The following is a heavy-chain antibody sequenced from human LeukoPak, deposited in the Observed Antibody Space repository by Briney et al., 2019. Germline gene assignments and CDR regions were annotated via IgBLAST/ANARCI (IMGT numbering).Heavy chain of an antibody. V-gene: IGHV1-18*01. CDR1: GYTFTSYG. D-gene: IGHD5-18*01. CDR3: ARGWIQLSPYSRDV. Sequence: PRASVKVSCKASGYTFTSYGISWVRQAPGQGLEWMGWISAYNDNTNYAQKLQCRLTMTTDTSTSTAYMELRSLRSDDTAVYYCARGWIQLSPYSRDVWGEGTTVTVSS. CDR2: ISAYNDNT. J-gene: IGHJ6*04.